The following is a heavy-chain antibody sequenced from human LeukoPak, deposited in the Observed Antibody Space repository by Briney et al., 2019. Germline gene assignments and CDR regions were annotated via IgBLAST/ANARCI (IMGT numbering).Heavy chain of an antibody. CDR2: INWNGGST. Sequence: GGSLRLSCAASGFTFDDYGMSWVRQAPGKGLEWVSGINWNGGSTGYADSVKGRFTISRDNAKNSLNLQMNSLRAGDTALYHCASAGCSGGSCYFRYWGQGTLVTVSS. CDR1: GFTFDDYG. CDR3: ASAGCSGGSCYFRY. D-gene: IGHD2-15*01. V-gene: IGHV3-20*01. J-gene: IGHJ4*02.